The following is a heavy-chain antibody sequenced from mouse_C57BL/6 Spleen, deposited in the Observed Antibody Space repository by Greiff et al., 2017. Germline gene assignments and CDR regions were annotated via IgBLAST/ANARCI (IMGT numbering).Heavy chain of an antibody. CDR1: GYTFTDYY. Sequence: EVQLQQSGPELVKPGASVKISCKASGYTFTDYYMNWVKQSHGKSLEWIGDINPNNGGTSYNQKFKGKATLTVDKSSSTAYMELRSLTSEDSAVYYCARGLDDGYYVGYFDYWGQGTTLTVSS. CDR2: INPNNGGT. V-gene: IGHV1-26*01. J-gene: IGHJ2*01. D-gene: IGHD2-3*01. CDR3: ARGLDDGYYVGYFDY.